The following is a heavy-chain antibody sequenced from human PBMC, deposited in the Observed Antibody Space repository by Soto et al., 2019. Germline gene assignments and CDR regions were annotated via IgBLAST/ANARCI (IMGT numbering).Heavy chain of an antibody. CDR2: INAGNGNT. D-gene: IGHD3-16*01. CDR3: ARTQRIMITFGALGH. J-gene: IGHJ1*01. CDR1: GYTFTSYA. V-gene: IGHV1-3*01. Sequence: EASVKVSCKASGYTFTSYAMHWVRQAPGQRLEWMGWINAGNGNTKYSQKFQGRATITGDTSASTAYMELSSLRSEDTAVYYCARTQRIMITFGALGHWGQGTLVTISS.